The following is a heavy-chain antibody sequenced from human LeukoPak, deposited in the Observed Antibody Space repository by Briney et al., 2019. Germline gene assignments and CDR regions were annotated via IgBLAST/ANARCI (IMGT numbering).Heavy chain of an antibody. CDR2: ISGSGGST. CDR1: GFTFSSDA. D-gene: IGHD3-9*01. CDR3: AQETAYEILTGYYDNWFDP. V-gene: IGHV3-23*01. Sequence: GGSLRVSCAASGFTFSSDAMSWVRQAPGKGLEWVSAISGSGGSTYYAESVKSRFTISTDTFKNTLYLQMNNLRAQGTAVYFCAQETAYEILTGYYDNWFDPWGQGTLVTVSS. J-gene: IGHJ5*02.